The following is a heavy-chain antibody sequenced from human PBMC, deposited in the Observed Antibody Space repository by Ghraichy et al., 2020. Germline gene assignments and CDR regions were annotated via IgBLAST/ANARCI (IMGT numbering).Heavy chain of an antibody. CDR3: ARDHVPQGVGEVGY. CDR1: GFTFSSYS. Sequence: GGSLRLSCAASGFTFSSYSMHWVRQAPGKGLEWVAVVSYDENNKYYADSVKGRFTISRDNSKNTLYLQLNSLRAEDTAVYYCARDHVPQGVGEVGYWGQGTLVTVSS. V-gene: IGHV3-30*04. D-gene: IGHD1-26*01. CDR2: VSYDENNK. J-gene: IGHJ4*02.